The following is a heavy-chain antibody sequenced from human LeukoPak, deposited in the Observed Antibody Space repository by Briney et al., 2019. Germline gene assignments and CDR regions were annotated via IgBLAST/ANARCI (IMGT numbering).Heavy chain of an antibody. Sequence: SETLSLTSTVSGGSLCSYYWSWVRPTPGKGLEWMVDIYYSGSTNYNPSIKSLVTISVDTSKNQFSLKLSSVTAADTAVYYCARHTDIAPLSSLKYWGQGTLVTVSS. J-gene: IGHJ4*02. D-gene: IGHD6-13*01. CDR3: ARHTDIAPLSSLKY. V-gene: IGHV4-59*08. CDR1: GGSLCSYY. CDR2: IYYSGST.